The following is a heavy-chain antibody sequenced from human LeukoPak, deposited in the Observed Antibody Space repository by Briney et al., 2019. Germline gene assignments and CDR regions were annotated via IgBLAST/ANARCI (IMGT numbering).Heavy chain of an antibody. D-gene: IGHD2-15*01. CDR3: ARGSSAYFDY. V-gene: IGHV3-20*04. CDR1: GFTFDDYG. Sequence: GGSLRLSCAASGFTFDDYGMSWVRQAPGKGLEWVSGINCNGGSTGYADSVKGQFTISRDNAKNSLYLQMNSLRADDTALYYCARGSSAYFDYWGQGTLVTVSS. J-gene: IGHJ4*02. CDR2: INCNGGST.